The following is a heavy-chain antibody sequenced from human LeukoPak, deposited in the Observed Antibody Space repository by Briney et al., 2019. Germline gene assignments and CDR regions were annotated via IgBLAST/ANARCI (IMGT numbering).Heavy chain of an antibody. CDR2: IYTSGST. V-gene: IGHV4-4*07. D-gene: IGHD3-10*01. CDR1: GGSISSYY. Sequence: SETLSLTCTVSGGSISSYYWSWIRQPAGKGLEWIGRIYTSGSTNYNPSLKSRVTMSVDTSKNQFSLKLSSVTAADTAVYFCARDVGLLWFGELFGAFDIWGQGKMVTVSS. CDR3: ARDVGLLWFGELFGAFDI. J-gene: IGHJ3*02.